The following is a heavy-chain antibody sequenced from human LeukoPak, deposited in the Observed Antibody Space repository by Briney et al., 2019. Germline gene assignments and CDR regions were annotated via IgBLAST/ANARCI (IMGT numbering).Heavy chain of an antibody. J-gene: IGHJ4*02. CDR3: ARDYGSEYSSSWYPSPFDY. CDR2: ISSSSSTI. D-gene: IGHD6-13*01. Sequence: PGGSLRLSCAASGFTLSSYSMNWVRQAPGKGLEWVSYISSSSSTIYYADSVKGRFTISRDNAKNSLYLQMNSLRAEDTAVYYCARDYGSEYSSSWYPSPFDYWGQGTLVTVSS. V-gene: IGHV3-48*01. CDR1: GFTLSSYS.